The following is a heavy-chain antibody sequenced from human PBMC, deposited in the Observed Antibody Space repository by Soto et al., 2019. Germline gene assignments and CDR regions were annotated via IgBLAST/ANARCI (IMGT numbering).Heavy chain of an antibody. D-gene: IGHD6-13*01. J-gene: IGHJ4*02. V-gene: IGHV3-21*01. CDR2: LSSSGSYI. Sequence: EVQLVESGGGPVKPGGSLRLSCAASGFTFRTYSMGWVRQARGEGLQWVSSLSSSGSYIFYADSVKGRFTISRDNAKNLLYVQMSSLRVEDTAVYFCARDQGIAAVGPLFDYWGKGTVVTVSS. CDR1: GFTFRTYS. CDR3: ARDQGIAAVGPLFDY.